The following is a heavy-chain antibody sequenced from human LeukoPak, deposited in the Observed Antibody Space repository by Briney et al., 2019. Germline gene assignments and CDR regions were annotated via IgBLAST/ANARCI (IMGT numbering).Heavy chain of an antibody. CDR1: GFTFSSYS. CDR2: ISSSSSYI. J-gene: IGHJ6*03. D-gene: IGHD3-3*01. Sequence: GGSLRLSCAASGFTFSSYSMNWVRQAPGKGLEWVSSISSSSSYIYYADSVKGRFTISRDNAKNSLYLQMNSLRAEDTAVYYCARAGSHYDFWSGYDYYYYYMDVWGKGTTVTVSS. CDR3: ARAGSHYDFWSGYDYYYYYMDV. V-gene: IGHV3-21*01.